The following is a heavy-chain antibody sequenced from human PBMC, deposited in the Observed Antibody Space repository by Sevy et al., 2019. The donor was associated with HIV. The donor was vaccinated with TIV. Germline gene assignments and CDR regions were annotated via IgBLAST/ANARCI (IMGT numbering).Heavy chain of an antibody. Sequence: GGSLRLSCAASGFTFSDYVMHWVRQARGKGLEWLARISHDTTVKYYADSLKGRFTISRDNSKNTLYLQMNSLRHEDTAVYHCARDADWSLNYWGQGTLVTVSS. V-gene: IGHV3-30*04. CDR3: ARDADWSLNY. CDR2: ISHDTTVK. J-gene: IGHJ4*02. CDR1: GFTFSDYV. D-gene: IGHD3-9*01.